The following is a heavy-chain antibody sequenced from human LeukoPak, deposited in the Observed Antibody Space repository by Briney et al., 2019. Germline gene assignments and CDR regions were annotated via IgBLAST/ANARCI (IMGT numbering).Heavy chain of an antibody. CDR1: GGTFSSYA. D-gene: IGHD2-2*01. Sequence: SVTVSCKASGGTFSSYAISWVRQAPGQGLEWMGGIIPIFGTVNYAQKFQGRVTITTDESTSTAYMELSSLRSEDTAVYYCARDQYQDCSRSGCYRGWFDPCVQGTLLTASP. J-gene: IGHJ5*02. V-gene: IGHV1-69*05. CDR3: ARDQYQDCSRSGCYRGWFDP. CDR2: IIPIFGTV.